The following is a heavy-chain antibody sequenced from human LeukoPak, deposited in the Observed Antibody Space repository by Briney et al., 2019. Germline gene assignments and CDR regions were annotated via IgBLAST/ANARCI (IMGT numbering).Heavy chain of an antibody. CDR1: GGSFSGYY. V-gene: IGHV4-34*01. D-gene: IGHD4-17*01. CDR2: INHSGST. CDR3: ARDAVTTRWAPSYWYFDL. J-gene: IGHJ2*01. Sequence: PSETLSLTCAVYGGSFSGYYWSWIRQPPGKGLEWIGEINHSGSTNYNPSLKSRVTISIDTSKNQFSLKLSSVTAADTAVYYCARDAVTTRWAPSYWYFDLWGRGTLVTVSS.